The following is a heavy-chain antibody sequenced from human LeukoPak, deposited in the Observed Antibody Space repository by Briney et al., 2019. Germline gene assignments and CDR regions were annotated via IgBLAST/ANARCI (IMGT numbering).Heavy chain of an antibody. D-gene: IGHD5-18*01. CDR1: GGSFSGYY. V-gene: IGHV4-34*01. Sequence: SETLSLTCAVYGGSFSGYYWSWIRQPPGKGLEWIGEINHSGSTNYNPSLKSRVTISVDTSKNQFSLKLSSVTAADTAVYYCARRGYSYGRTFDYWGQGTLVTVSS. J-gene: IGHJ4*02. CDR3: ARRGYSYGRTFDY. CDR2: INHSGST.